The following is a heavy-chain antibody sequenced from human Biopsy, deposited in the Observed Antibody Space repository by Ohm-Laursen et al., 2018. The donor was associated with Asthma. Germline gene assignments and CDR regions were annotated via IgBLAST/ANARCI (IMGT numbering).Heavy chain of an antibody. CDR1: GDSITSGGCC. CDR2: ISYTGNT. D-gene: IGHD7-27*01. J-gene: IGHJ4*02. Sequence: SETLSLTCTVSGDSITSGGCCWGWIRQPPGTGLEWIGSISYTGNTDIPSLRSRVTLSVDTSKNNFSLKLTSVTAADTAVFYCARHWNWGSFFDYWGQGMLVTVSS. CDR3: ARHWNWGSFFDY. V-gene: IGHV4-39*01.